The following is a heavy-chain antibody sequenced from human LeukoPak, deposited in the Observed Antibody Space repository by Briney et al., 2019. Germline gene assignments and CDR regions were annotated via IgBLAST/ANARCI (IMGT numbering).Heavy chain of an antibody. D-gene: IGHD5-18*01. J-gene: IGHJ4*02. CDR2: ISSSASTI. V-gene: IGHV3-48*03. CDR3: ARRGGYGYFTIDY. CDR1: GFTFSTYE. Sequence: PGGSLRLSCAASGFTFSTYEMNWVHQSPGKGLEWVSYISSSASTIYYADSVKGRFTISRDNAKNTLYLQMKSLRAEDTAVYYCARRGGYGYFTIDYWGQGTLVTVSS.